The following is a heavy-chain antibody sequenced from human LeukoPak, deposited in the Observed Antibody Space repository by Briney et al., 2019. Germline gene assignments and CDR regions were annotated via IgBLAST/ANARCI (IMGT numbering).Heavy chain of an antibody. V-gene: IGHV3-21*01. CDR3: ARGRYSGSYLLDY. J-gene: IGHJ4*02. D-gene: IGHD1-26*01. CDR2: ISSSSTYR. CDR1: GFTFSTCT. Sequence: GGSLRLSCAASGFTFSTCTMNWVRQAPGKGLEWVSSISSSSTYRYYAASVRGRFTISRDNAKNSLYLQMNSLRAEDTALYYCARGRYSGSYLLDYWGQGTLVTVSP.